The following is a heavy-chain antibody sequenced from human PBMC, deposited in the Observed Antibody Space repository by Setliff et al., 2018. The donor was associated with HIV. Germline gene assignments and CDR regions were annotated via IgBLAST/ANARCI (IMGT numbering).Heavy chain of an antibody. J-gene: IGHJ6*03. D-gene: IGHD3-3*01. CDR2: IYFSGST. CDR1: GPSIITTDYY. Sequence: SETLSLTCSFSGPSIITTDYYWAWVRQPPGKGLEWIGAIYFSGSTDYNPSLKIRVTISGDTSKRHFSLSLASVTAADTAVYFCAAYFDFWSGYGLRGVVPCMDVWGKGTTVTVSS. CDR3: AAYFDFWSGYGLRGVVPCMDV. V-gene: IGHV4-39*02.